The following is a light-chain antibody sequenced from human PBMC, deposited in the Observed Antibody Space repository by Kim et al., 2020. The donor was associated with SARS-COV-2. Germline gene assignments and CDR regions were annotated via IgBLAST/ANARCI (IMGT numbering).Light chain of an antibody. CDR2: YDS. V-gene: IGLV3-21*04. CDR1: SIGSKS. Sequence: PGKTASISCGGNSIGSKSVHWYQQRSGQAPVLVISYDSDRPSGIPERFSGSNSGNTATLTISRVEAGDEAGYYCQVWDSSSDHRVVFGGGTQLTVL. CDR3: QVWDSSSDHRVV. J-gene: IGLJ2*01.